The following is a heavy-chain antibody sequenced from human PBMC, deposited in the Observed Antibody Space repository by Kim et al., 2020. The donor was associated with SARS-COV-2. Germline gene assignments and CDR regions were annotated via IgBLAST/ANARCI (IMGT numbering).Heavy chain of an antibody. CDR3: AKGQAGYYFDY. D-gene: IGHD6-19*01. J-gene: IGHJ4*02. Sequence: NYYADSVKGRFTISRDNSKNTLYLQMNSLRAEDTAVYYCAKGQAGYYFDYWGQGTLVTVSS. V-gene: IGHV3-33*06. CDR2: N.